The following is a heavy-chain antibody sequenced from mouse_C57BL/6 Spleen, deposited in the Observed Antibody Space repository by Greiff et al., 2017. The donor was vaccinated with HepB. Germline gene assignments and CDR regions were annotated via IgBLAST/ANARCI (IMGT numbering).Heavy chain of an antibody. CDR2: IDPADGDT. J-gene: IGHJ4*01. D-gene: IGHD2-4*01. V-gene: IGHV14-1*01. CDR1: GFNIQDYY. Sequence: EVQLVESGAELVRPGASVKLSCTASGFNIQDYYMHWVKQRPEQGLEWIGRIDPADGDTEYAPKFQGKATMTADTSSNTAYLQLSSLTSEDTAVYYCTTWGTMITLSPYYYAMDYWGQGTSVTVSS. CDR3: TTWGTMITLSPYYYAMDY.